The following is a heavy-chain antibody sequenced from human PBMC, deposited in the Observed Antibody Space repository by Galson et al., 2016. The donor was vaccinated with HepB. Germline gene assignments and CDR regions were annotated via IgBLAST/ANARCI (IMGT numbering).Heavy chain of an antibody. J-gene: IGHJ4*02. V-gene: IGHV3-7*03. CDR3: TSAGANYGNNSGGHRPY. CDR1: GVTFSYYW. Sequence: SLRLSCAGSGVTFSYYWMNWVRQAPGKGLELVATINPDGSERHYVDSVQGRFTISRDNAKNSLFLQMNSLRAEDTAIYYCTSAGANYGNNSGGHRPYWGQGTLVTVSS. CDR2: INPDGSER. D-gene: IGHD4/OR15-4a*01.